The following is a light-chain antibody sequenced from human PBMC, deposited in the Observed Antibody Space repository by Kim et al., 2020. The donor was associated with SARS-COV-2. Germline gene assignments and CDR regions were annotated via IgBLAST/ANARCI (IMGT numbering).Light chain of an antibody. V-gene: IGLV6-57*03. CDR1: SGSIDDNY. CDR2: EDD. CDR3: QSYNRDNVI. Sequence: GKTVTISCTRSSGSIDDNYVQWYQQRPGGVPTTVIYEDDQRPSGVSDPFSGSIDNSSNSASLTISGLRTEDEADYYCQSYNRDNVIFGGGTQLTVL. J-gene: IGLJ2*01.